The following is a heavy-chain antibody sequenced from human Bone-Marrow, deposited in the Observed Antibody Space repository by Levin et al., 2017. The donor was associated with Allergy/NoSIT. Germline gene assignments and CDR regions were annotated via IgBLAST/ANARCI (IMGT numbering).Heavy chain of an antibody. Sequence: PSETLSLTCTVSGGSVNSGSYHWYWIRQSPGKGLEWIGCINYSGTTNYNPSLKSRVTISADTFRNQFSLELTSVTAADTAVYYCARDLDYYYYMDVWGKGTAVTVSS. J-gene: IGHJ6*03. CDR2: INYSGTT. V-gene: IGHV4-61*01. CDR3: ARDLDYYYYMDV. CDR1: GGSVNSGSYH.